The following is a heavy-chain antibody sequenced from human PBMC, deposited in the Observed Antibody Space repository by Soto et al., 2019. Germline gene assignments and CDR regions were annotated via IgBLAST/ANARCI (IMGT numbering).Heavy chain of an antibody. CDR3: TADAQGAI. J-gene: IGHJ3*02. V-gene: IGHV3-15*07. CDR1: GLTFNKAW. Sequence: GGSLRLSCAASGLTFNKAWMNWVRHTPGKGLEWVGRIKSENDGGATEYSAPVKDRFTISRDDSKDTLYLQMNSLKTEDTAVYYCTADAQGAIWGHGTLVTVSS. CDR2: IKSENDGGAT.